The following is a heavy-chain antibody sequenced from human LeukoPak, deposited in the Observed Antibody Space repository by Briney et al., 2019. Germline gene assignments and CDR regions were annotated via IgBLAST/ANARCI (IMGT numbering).Heavy chain of an antibody. CDR3: SKDRTTSGGAEVY. Sequence: GGSLRLSCAASGFTSSSYAMSWVRQAPGKGLEWVSGISGSGGGTYYADSVKGRFTISRDNSKNTLYLQMNSLRAEDTAIYYCSKDRTTSGGAEVYWGQGTLVTVSA. J-gene: IGHJ4*02. CDR2: ISGSGGGT. CDR1: GFTSSSYA. V-gene: IGHV3-23*01. D-gene: IGHD3-10*01.